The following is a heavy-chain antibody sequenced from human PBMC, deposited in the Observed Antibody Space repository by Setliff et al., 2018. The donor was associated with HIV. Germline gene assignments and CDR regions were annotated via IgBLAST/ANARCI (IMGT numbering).Heavy chain of an antibody. J-gene: IGHJ4*02. CDR2: INAGNGDT. Sequence: ASVKVSCKASGYTFTTYAIHWVRQAPGQRLKWMGWINAGNGDTKYSQKLQGRFTITRDTSASTAYMELSSLRSEDTAVYYCARGQECSSTSCGFDYWGQGTLVTVSS. D-gene: IGHD2-2*01. CDR3: ARGQECSSTSCGFDY. CDR1: GYTFTTYA. V-gene: IGHV1-3*01.